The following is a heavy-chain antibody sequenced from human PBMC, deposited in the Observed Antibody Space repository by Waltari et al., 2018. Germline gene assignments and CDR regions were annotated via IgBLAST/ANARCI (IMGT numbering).Heavy chain of an antibody. CDR1: GFTFSDYY. V-gene: IGHV3-11*01. Sequence: QVQLVESGGGLVKPGGSLRLSCADAGFTFSDYYMTWLRQAPGEGLEWLSYISSGGNNIYYVDSVKGRFTISRDNAKNSLYLQMNSLRAEDTAVYYCARTTRRTRADWFDTWGQGTLVTVSS. CDR2: ISSGGNNI. J-gene: IGHJ5*02. D-gene: IGHD1-1*01. CDR3: ARTTRRTRADWFDT.